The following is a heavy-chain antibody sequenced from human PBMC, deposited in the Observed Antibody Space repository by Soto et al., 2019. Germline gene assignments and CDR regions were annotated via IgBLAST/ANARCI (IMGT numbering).Heavy chain of an antibody. CDR2: ISAYKGNT. CDR3: ARDRGHNCGSKFDY. J-gene: IGHJ4*01. V-gene: IGHV1-18*01. D-gene: IGHD2-21*01. Sequence: QVQLVQSGAEVKKPGASVKVSCKASDYIFTTSGFSWVRQAPGQGLEWMGWISAYKGNTSYAESLQGRVTMTTDTTTRPGNIELRSLRSDDTAVYYCARDRGHNCGSKFDYWGHGTLVTVSS. CDR1: DYIFTTSG.